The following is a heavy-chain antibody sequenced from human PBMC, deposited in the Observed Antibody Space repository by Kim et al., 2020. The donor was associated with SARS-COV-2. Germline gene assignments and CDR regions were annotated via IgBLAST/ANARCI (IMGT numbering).Heavy chain of an antibody. J-gene: IGHJ4*02. CDR3: ASITMIVVATTYFDY. D-gene: IGHD3-22*01. Sequence: PSLKSSMTISVDTSQNQFSLKLRSVTAADTAVYYCASITMIVVATTYFDYWGQGTLVTVSS. V-gene: IGHV4-34*01.